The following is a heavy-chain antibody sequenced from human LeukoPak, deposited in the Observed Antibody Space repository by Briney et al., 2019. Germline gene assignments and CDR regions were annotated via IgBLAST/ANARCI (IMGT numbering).Heavy chain of an antibody. D-gene: IGHD3-10*01. CDR2: VSVYNGNT. CDR1: GYTFTAYG. J-gene: IGHJ4*02. V-gene: IGHV1-18*01. Sequence: GASVKVSCKASGYTFTAYGISWVRQAPGQGLEWMGWVSVYNGNTNCRPKLQGRVTRTTDTSTSTAYMELRSLRSDDTAVYYCARDRLTYYSGSGSDFWGQGTLVTVSS. CDR3: ARDRLTYYSGSGSDF.